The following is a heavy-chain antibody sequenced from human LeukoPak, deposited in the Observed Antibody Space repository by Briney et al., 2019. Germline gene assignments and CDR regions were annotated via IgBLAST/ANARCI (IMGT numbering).Heavy chain of an antibody. CDR3: ARLNWDLRYYYGMDV. CDR1: GYSFTSYW. J-gene: IGHJ6*02. D-gene: IGHD7-27*01. Sequence: GEPLKISGKGSGYSFTSYWISWVRQMPGKGLGWMGRIDPSDSYTNSSPTFQGHVTISADKSISTAYLQWSSLKASDTAMYYCARLNWDLRYYYGMDVWGQGTTVTVSS. CDR2: IDPSDSYT. V-gene: IGHV5-10-1*01.